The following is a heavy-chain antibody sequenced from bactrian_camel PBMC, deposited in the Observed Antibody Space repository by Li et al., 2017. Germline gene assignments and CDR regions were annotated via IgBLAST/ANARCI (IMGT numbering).Heavy chain of an antibody. CDR2: ITSADGT. J-gene: IGHJ4*01. CDR3: RLVPFWTPASRSRGCSVDSKMGY. CDR1: GYTTC. V-gene: IGHV3S53*01. Sequence: HVQLVESGGGSVQAGGSLRLSCAASGYTTCMGWFRQAPGKEREGVAFITSADGTSYADPVKGRFTISKDSAKTVLYLQMDSLKPEDTGMYYCRLVPFWTPASRSRGCSVDSKMGYWGQGTQVTVS. D-gene: IGHD3*01.